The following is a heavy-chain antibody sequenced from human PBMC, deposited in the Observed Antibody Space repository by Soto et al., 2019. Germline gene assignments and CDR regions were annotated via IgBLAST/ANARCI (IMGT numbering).Heavy chain of an antibody. Sequence: PAQTLSLTCAISGDNVSSNSAAWIWIRQSPSRGLEWLGRTYYRSKWYNDYAVSVKSRITINPDTSKNQFSLQLNSVTTEDTAVYYCERTSLLLCGVSLQQLCVSDDWGQGILV. CDR1: GDNVSSNSAA. CDR3: ERTSLLLCGVSLQQLCVSDD. D-gene: IGHD1-1*01. CDR2: TYYRSKWYN. J-gene: IGHJ4*02. V-gene: IGHV6-1*01.